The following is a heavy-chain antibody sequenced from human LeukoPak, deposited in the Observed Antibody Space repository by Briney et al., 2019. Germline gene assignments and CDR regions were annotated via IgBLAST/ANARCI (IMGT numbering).Heavy chain of an antibody. Sequence: SETLSLTCAVSGYSISNGYYWVWIRQPPGKGLEWIGSLYHSDSTYYNPSLKSRVTMSVDTSKNQFSLKLSSVTAADTAVYYCASSGSLTTADYWGQGTLVTVS. V-gene: IGHV4-38-2*01. CDR2: LYHSDST. D-gene: IGHD4/OR15-4a*01. CDR3: ASSGSLTTADY. CDR1: GYSISNGYY. J-gene: IGHJ4*02.